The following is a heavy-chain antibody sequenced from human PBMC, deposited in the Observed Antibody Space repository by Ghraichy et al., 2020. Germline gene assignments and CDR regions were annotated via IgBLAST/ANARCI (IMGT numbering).Heavy chain of an antibody. D-gene: IGHD2-2*01. J-gene: IGHJ6*03. V-gene: IGHV3-21*01. Sequence: LEWGSSISSTSNYIYYADSVKVRFTISRDNAKNSLFLQMTSLRAEDTAVYYCARVIVPAASFYFNYLDFGGKGTKVTVSS. CDR2: ISSTSNYI. CDR3: ARVIVPAASFYFNYLDF.